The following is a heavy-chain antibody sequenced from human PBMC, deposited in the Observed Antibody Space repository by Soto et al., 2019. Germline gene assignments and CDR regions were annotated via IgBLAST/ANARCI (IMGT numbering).Heavy chain of an antibody. CDR1: GGTFSSYA. Sequence: SAKVSCKASGGTFSSYAICWVRQAPGQGHEWMGGIFPIFGTAYYAQKFQGRVTITADKSTRTAYMELSSLRSEDTAVYYCARVALIVARYNWFDSWGQGTLVTVSS. CDR2: IFPIFGTA. V-gene: IGHV1-69*06. D-gene: IGHD5-12*01. J-gene: IGHJ5*01. CDR3: ARVALIVARYNWFDS.